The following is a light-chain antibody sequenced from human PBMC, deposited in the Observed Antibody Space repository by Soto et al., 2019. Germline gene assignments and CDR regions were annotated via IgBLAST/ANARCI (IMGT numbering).Light chain of an antibody. J-gene: IGLJ3*02. CDR1: SSDVGNYNF. V-gene: IGLV2-23*02. Sequence: QSVLTQPASVSGSPGQSITISCTGSSSDVGNYNFVSWYQQHPGNAPKLMIFEVTERPSGVSNRFSGSKSGNTASLTISGLQAEDEAHYYCCSYARGSTWVFGGGTKVTVL. CDR2: EVT. CDR3: CSYARGSTWV.